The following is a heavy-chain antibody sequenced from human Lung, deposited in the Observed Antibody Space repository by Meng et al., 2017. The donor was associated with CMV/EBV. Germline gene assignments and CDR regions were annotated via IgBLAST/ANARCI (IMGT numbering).Heavy chain of an antibody. V-gene: IGHV4-4*02. CDR1: GDSITNHNW. Sequence: QVHLRESGPARWKPSETLPRTCAVSGDSITNHNWWAWVRQPPGKGLEWIGEIPHRGGSAYNPSLKSRVSMSIDKSKNQFSLKLTSVTAADTAVYHCLRRSGGSVWGQGTLVTVSS. CDR2: IPHRGGS. CDR3: LRRSGGSV. D-gene: IGHD3-10*01. J-gene: IGHJ1*01.